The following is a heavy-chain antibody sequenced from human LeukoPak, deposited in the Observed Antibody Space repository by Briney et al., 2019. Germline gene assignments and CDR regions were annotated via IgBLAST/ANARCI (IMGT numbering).Heavy chain of an antibody. J-gene: IGHJ4*02. D-gene: IGHD2-15*01. CDR3: ARGQCSGGSCYSH. V-gene: IGHV4-30-2*01. Sequence: SENLSLTCAVSGGSISSGGYSWSWIRQPPGKGLEWIGYIYHSGSTYYNPSLKSRVTISVDRSKNQFSLKLSSVTAADTAVYYCARGQCSGGSCYSHWGQGTLVTVSS. CDR1: GGSISSGGYS. CDR2: IYHSGST.